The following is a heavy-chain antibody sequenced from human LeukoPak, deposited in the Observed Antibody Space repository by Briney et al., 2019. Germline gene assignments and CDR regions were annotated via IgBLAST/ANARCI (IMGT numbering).Heavy chain of an antibody. CDR2: FDPEDGET. D-gene: IGHD3-10*01. V-gene: IGHV1-24*01. CDR1: GYTLTELS. J-gene: IGHJ4*02. CDR3: ATDLPMVRGVEFDY. Sequence: GASVKVSCKVSGYTLTELSMHWVRQAPGKGLEWMGGFDPEDGETIYAQKFQGRVTMTEDTSTDTAYMELSSLRSEDTAVYYCATDLPMVRGVEFDYWGQGTLVTVSS.